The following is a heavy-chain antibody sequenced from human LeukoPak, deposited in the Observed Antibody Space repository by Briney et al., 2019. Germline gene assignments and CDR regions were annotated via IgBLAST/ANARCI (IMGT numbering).Heavy chain of an antibody. Sequence: SETLSLTCTVSGGSIITYYWSWIRQPPGKGLEWIGYIYYSGSTNYNPSLKSRVTISVDTSKNQFSLKLSSVTAADTAVYYCARTTHIYYGSGTTFDYWGQGTLVTVSS. CDR1: GGSIITYY. J-gene: IGHJ4*02. D-gene: IGHD3-10*01. CDR2: IYYSGST. V-gene: IGHV4-59*12. CDR3: ARTTHIYYGSGTTFDY.